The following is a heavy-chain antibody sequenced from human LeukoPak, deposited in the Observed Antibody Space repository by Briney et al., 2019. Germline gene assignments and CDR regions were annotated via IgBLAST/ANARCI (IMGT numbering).Heavy chain of an antibody. Sequence: SETLSLTCTVSGGSISSYYWSWIRQPPGKGLEWIGYIYYSGSTNYNPSLKSRVTISVDTSKNQFSLKLSSVTAADTAVYYCARSIGDSWWGVDYWGQGTLVTVSS. J-gene: IGHJ4*02. D-gene: IGHD2-15*01. CDR1: GGSISSYY. CDR2: IYYSGST. CDR3: ARSIGDSWWGVDY. V-gene: IGHV4-59*01.